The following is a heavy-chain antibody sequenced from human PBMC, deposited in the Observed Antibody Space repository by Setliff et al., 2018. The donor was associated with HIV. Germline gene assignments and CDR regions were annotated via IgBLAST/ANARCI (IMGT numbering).Heavy chain of an antibody. D-gene: IGHD3-22*01. CDR1: GGTFSSFA. Sequence: AASEKVSCKASGGTFSSFALSWVRQAPGQGLEWVGGIIPILGIKNYAQRFQGRVTVTADKSTSTAYMELSSLRSEDTAVYYCARGATYYYASSGYYSLLADAFDIWGQGTMVT. J-gene: IGHJ3*02. CDR2: IIPILGIK. CDR3: ARGATYYYASSGYYSLLADAFDI. V-gene: IGHV1-69*10.